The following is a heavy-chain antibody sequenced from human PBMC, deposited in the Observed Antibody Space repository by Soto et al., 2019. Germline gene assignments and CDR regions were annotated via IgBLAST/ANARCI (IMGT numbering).Heavy chain of an antibody. CDR1: GYTFAIYG. D-gene: IGHD3-10*01. Sequence: ASVKVSCKASGYTFAIYGIDWVLQAPGQGLEWMGWISGHNGDTKYVQKFQGRVSMTTDTSTSTASMELRSLRSDDTAVYYCARSGSMPYYYYGMDVWGQGTTVTVSS. J-gene: IGHJ6*02. CDR3: ARSGSMPYYYYGMDV. CDR2: ISGHNGDT. V-gene: IGHV1-18*01.